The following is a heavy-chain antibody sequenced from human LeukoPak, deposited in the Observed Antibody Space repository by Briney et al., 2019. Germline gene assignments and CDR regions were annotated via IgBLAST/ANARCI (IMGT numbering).Heavy chain of an antibody. J-gene: IGHJ5*02. D-gene: IGHD3-10*01. CDR3: ARGGYYLSGNDFRFDP. CDR2: IHYTGST. CDR1: GGSINSYY. V-gene: IGHV4-59*01. Sequence: SETLSLTCTVSGGSINSYYWSWIRQPPGKGLECIGYIHYTGSTNYNPYLKSRVTISVDTSKSQFSLKLSSVTAADTAIYYCARGGYYLSGNDFRFDPWGQGTLVTVSS.